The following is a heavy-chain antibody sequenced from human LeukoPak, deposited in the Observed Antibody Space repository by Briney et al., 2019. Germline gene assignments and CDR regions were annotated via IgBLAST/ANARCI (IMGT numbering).Heavy chain of an antibody. CDR1: GFPFSRYA. V-gene: IGHV3-23*01. Sequence: GGSLRLSCAASGFPFSRYAMSWVRQAPGKGLEWVSAISGSGGSTYYPDSVKGRFTISRDNSKNRLYLQMNSLRAEDTAVYYCAKEWELLAFDYWGQGTLVTVSS. J-gene: IGHJ4*02. CDR2: ISGSGGST. CDR3: AKEWELLAFDY. D-gene: IGHD1-26*01.